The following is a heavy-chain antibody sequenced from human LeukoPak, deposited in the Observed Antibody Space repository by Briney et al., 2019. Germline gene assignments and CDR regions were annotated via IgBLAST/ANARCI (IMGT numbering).Heavy chain of an antibody. D-gene: IGHD4-23*01. CDR2: ISYDGSNK. CDR3: ARTLGYGGKYYFDY. V-gene: IGHV3-30*01. CDR1: GFTFSSYA. Sequence: GGSLRLSCAASGFTFSSYAMHWVRQAPGKGLEWVAVISYDGSNKYYAGSVKGRFTISRDNSKNTLYLQMNSLRAEDTAVYYCARTLGYGGKYYFDYWGQGTLVTVSS. J-gene: IGHJ4*02.